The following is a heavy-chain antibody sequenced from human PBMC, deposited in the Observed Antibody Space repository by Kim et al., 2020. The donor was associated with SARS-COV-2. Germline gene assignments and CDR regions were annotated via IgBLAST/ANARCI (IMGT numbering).Heavy chain of an antibody. V-gene: IGHV1-69*04. D-gene: IGHD1-7*01. CDR3: ARDRITGTRSFFYYGMDV. CDR2: IIPILGIA. CDR1: GGTFSSYA. J-gene: IGHJ6*02. Sequence: SVKVSCKASGGTFSSYAISWVRQAPGQGLEWMGRIIPILGIANYAQKFQGRVTITADKSTSTAYMELSSLRSEDTAVYYCARDRITGTRSFFYYGMDVWGQGTTVTVSS.